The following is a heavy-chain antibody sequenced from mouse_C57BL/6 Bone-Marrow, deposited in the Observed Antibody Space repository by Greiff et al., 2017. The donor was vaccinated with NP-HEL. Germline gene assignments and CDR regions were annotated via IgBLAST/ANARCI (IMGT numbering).Heavy chain of an antibody. V-gene: IGHV1-54*01. Sequence: QVQLQQSGAELVRPGTSVKVSCTASGYAFTNYLIEWVKQRPGQGLEWIGEINPGSGGTNYTEKFKGKATLTADKSSSTAYMQLSSLTSEDSAVYFCATYYSNYPNFDYWGQGTTLTVSS. CDR3: ATYYSNYPNFDY. D-gene: IGHD2-5*01. CDR2: INPGSGGT. CDR1: GYAFTNYL. J-gene: IGHJ2*01.